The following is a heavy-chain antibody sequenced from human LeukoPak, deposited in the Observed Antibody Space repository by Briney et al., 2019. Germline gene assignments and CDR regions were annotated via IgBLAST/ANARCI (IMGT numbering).Heavy chain of an antibody. CDR2: IYFSGST. CDR1: GFSITHYY. CDR3: ARDRNGGGAFDI. Sequence: PSETLSLTCAVSGFSITHYYWSWIRQAPGKGLKGSGYIYFSGSTDYNPSLKSRVTISLDTSNNHFSLKLTSVTAADTAVYYCARDRNGGGAFDIWGQGTMVTVSS. D-gene: IGHD3-16*01. V-gene: IGHV4-59*01. J-gene: IGHJ3*02.